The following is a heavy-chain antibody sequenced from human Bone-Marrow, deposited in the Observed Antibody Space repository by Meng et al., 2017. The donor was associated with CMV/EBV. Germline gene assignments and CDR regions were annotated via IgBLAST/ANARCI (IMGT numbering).Heavy chain of an antibody. V-gene: IGHV1-69*05. J-gene: IGHJ4*02. CDR3: ASGDYDSSGRDWAY. CDR2: IIPIFGTA. Sequence: SVKASCKASGYTFTSYGISWVRQAPGQGLEWMGGIIPIFGTANYAQKFQGRVTITTDESTSTAYMELSSLRSEDTAVYYCASGDYDSSGRDWAYWGQGTLVTVSS. D-gene: IGHD3-22*01. CDR1: GYTFTSYG.